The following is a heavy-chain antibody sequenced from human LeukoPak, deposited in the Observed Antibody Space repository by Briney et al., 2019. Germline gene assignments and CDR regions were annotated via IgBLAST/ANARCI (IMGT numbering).Heavy chain of an antibody. CDR2: ISRSGDSA. D-gene: IGHD6-19*01. CDR1: GITFVNHA. CDR3: AFSSGWDYAFDY. Sequence: GGSLRLPCAASGITFVNHAMTWVRQAPGKGLEWVSSISRSGDSAYYADSVKGRFTISRDNSKNSVYLQMNSLRVVDTATYFCAFSSGWDYAFDYWGQGALVTVSS. V-gene: IGHV3-23*01. J-gene: IGHJ4*02.